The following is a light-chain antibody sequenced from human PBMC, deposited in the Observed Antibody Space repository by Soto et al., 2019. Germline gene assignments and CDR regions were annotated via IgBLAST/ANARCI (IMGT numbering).Light chain of an antibody. Sequence: QAPGSLSGSPRNIAPLSYRHSQTVRNNYLAWYQQKPGQAPRLLIYDASSRATGIPDRFSGGGSGTDFTLTISRLEPEDFAVYYCQQYNYWQSTFGQGTKVDIK. CDR2: DAS. CDR3: QQYNYWQST. CDR1: QTVRNNY. V-gene: IGKV3D-20*02. J-gene: IGKJ1*01.